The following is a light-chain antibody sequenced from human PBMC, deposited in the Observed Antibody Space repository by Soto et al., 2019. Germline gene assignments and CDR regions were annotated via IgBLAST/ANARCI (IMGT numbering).Light chain of an antibody. V-gene: IGKV3-20*01. J-gene: IGKJ1*01. CDR3: QQYGSSPPGRT. CDR2: GAS. CDR1: QGVSRK. Sequence: DIVMTQSPATLSVAPGERVTFSCRASQGVSRKLAWYQHKPGQAPRLLISGASTGATGIPDRFSGSGSGTDFTLTISRLEPEDFAVYYCQQYGSSPPGRTFGQGTKVDIK.